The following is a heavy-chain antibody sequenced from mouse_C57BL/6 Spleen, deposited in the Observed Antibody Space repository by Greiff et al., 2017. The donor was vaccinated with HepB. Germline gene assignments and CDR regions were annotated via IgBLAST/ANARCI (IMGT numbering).Heavy chain of an antibody. V-gene: IGHV1-69*01. J-gene: IGHJ4*01. CDR3: ASSSGYYTMDY. Sequence: QVPLQQPGAELVMPGASVKLSCKASGYTFTSYWMHGVKQRPGQGLEWFGEIDSSDSYTNYNQKFKGKSTLTVDKSSSTTYMQLSSLTSDDSAVYYCASSSGYYTMDYWGQGTSVTVSS. CDR2: IDSSDSYT. D-gene: IGHD1-1*01. CDR1: GYTFTSYW.